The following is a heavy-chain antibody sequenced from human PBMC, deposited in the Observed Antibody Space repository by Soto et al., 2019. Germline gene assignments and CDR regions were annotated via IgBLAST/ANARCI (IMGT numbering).Heavy chain of an antibody. V-gene: IGHV4-59*01. CDR2: ISYSGST. J-gene: IGHJ4*02. Sequence: SLTCTVSGGSISSYYWSWIRQPPGKGLEWIGYISYSGSTNYNPSLKSRVTISVDTSKNQFSLKLSSVTAADTAVYYCARAVGGSTDYWGQGTLVTVSS. CDR3: ARAVGGSTDY. CDR1: GGSISSYY. D-gene: IGHD5-12*01.